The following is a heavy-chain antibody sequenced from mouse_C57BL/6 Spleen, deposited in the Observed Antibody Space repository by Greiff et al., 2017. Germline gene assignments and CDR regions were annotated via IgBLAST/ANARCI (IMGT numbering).Heavy chain of an antibody. V-gene: IGHV14-4*01. J-gene: IGHJ2*01. CDR1: GFNIKDDY. CDR2: IDPENGDT. D-gene: IGHD1-1*01. CDR3: TRLTTVVEGNFDY. Sequence: VQLQQSGAELVRPGASVKLSCTASGFNIKDDYMHWVKQRPEQGLEWIGWIDPENGDTEYASKFQGKATITADTSSNTAYLQLSSLTSEDTAVYYCTRLTTVVEGNFDYWGQGTTLTVSS.